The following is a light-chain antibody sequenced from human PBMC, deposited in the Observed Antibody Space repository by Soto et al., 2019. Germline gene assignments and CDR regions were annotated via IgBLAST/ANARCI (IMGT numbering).Light chain of an antibody. J-gene: IGLJ1*01. CDR3: CSYAGSSTFYV. Sequence: QSVLTQPASGSGYPGQSITISCSGTSSDVGSYNLVSWYHQHPGKAPKLMIYEGSKRPSGVSNRFSGSKSGNTASLTISGLQAEDEANYYCCSYAGSSTFYVFGTGTKVTVL. CDR1: SSDVGSYNL. V-gene: IGLV2-23*01. CDR2: EGS.